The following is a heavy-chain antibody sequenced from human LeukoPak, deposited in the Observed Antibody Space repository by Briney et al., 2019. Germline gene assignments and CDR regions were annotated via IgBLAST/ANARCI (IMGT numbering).Heavy chain of an antibody. J-gene: IGHJ4*02. CDR3: SKGCGSRNFDY. CDR2: ISDSGSST. D-gene: IGHD1-26*01. CDR1: GFTFSNSA. V-gene: IGHV3-23*01. Sequence: PGGSLRLSCAASGFTFSNSAMSWVRQAPGKGLEWVSLISDSGSSTYYADSVKGRFTISRDNSKNTLYLQMNSLRAEDTAVYYCSKGCGSRNFDYWGQGTLVTVSS.